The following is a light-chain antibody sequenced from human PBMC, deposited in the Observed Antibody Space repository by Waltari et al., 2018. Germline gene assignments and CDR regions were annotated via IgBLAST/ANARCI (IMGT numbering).Light chain of an antibody. CDR2: SDS. J-gene: IGKJ3*01. Sequence: DIQMTQSPSSLSASVGDRVAITCRASQSIGKYLNWYQQRPGKAPNLLIYSDSSLQRGVPSRFSGSGSGTDFTLTINGLQPEDFAIYYCQQTYSSLFTFGPGTKVDIK. CDR3: QQTYSSLFT. CDR1: QSIGKY. V-gene: IGKV1-39*01.